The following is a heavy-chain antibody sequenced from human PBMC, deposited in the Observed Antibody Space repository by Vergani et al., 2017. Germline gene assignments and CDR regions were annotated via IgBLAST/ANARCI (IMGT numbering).Heavy chain of an antibody. D-gene: IGHD3-3*01. Sequence: EVELVESGGGLGQPGGSLRLSCAASGITFWKYGMHWVRQTPKKGLEWVAGISWNSGAVDYADSVRGRFTISRDNDKTSLHLQMDSLRPEDTAIYFCTKGSVYYHDSAGHGIDPYTGFDLWGRGTVVTVSS. CDR2: ISWNSGAV. V-gene: IGHV3-9*01. J-gene: IGHJ3*01. CDR1: GITFWKYG. CDR3: TKGSVYYHDSAGHGIDPYTGFDL.